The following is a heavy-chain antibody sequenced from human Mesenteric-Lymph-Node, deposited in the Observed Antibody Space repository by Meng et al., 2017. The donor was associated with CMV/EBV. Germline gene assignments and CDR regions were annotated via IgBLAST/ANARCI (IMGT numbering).Heavy chain of an antibody. CDR2: INNDGSST. D-gene: IGHD3-22*01. J-gene: IGHJ4*02. V-gene: IGHV3-74*01. CDR3: ARDGYYYDSSGPDY. Sequence: GGSLRLSCAVSGFTFSTYWMHWVRQAPGKGLVWVSRINNDGSSTNYADSVKGRFTISRDNAKNTLYLQMNSLRVEDTAVYYCARDGYYYDSSGPDYWGQGTLVTVSS. CDR1: GFTFSTYW.